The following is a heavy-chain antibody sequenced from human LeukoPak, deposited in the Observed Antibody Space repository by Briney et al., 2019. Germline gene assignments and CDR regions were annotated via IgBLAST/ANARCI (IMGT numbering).Heavy chain of an antibody. D-gene: IGHD3-22*01. Sequence: GGSLRLSCAASGFTFSSHGMNWVRQAPGKGLEWVSGISPSGGITYYTDSVKGRFTISRDNSKNTVSLQMNSLRGEDTAVYYCAKVFYRPTLIAVVTKGYFDYWGQGTLVTVSS. V-gene: IGHV3-23*01. CDR1: GFTFSSHG. CDR2: ISPSGGIT. J-gene: IGHJ4*02. CDR3: AKVFYRPTLIAVVTKGYFDY.